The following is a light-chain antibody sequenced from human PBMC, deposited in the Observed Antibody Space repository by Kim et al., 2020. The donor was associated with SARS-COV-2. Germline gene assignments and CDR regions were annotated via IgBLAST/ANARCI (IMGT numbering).Light chain of an antibody. CDR2: AVT. J-gene: IGLJ3*02. CDR3: CSYAGRSTWV. CDR1: SSDVGGYSY. V-gene: IGLV2-11*03. Sequence: QSVTSSCTGTSSDVGGYSYVSWYQQHPGKAPKVMIYAVTKRPSGVPDRFSGSKSGNTASLTISGLQAEDEADYYCCSYAGRSTWVFGGGTQLTVL.